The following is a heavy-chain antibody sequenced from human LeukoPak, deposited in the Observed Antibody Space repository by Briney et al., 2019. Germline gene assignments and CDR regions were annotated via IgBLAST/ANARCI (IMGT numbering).Heavy chain of an antibody. CDR1: GFAFSYYG. D-gene: IGHD6-19*01. V-gene: IGHV3-30*02. J-gene: IGHJ4*02. Sequence: GGSLRLSCAASGFAFSYYGMHWVRQAPGKGLELVVYIHFEGNNEYYKDSVKGRFTISRDNSKNTLFLQMSRLRAEDTAVYYCAKDRRGDSGWPFDYWGQGTLVAVSS. CDR3: AKDRRGDSGWPFDY. CDR2: IHFEGNNE.